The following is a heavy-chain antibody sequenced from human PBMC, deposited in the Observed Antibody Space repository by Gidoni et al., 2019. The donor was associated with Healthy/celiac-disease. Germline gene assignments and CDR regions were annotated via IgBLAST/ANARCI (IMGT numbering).Heavy chain of an antibody. CDR2: ISSSGSTI. D-gene: IGHD2-2*01. CDR1: GFTFSRYE. J-gene: IGHJ6*02. V-gene: IGHV3-48*03. Sequence: EVQLVESGGGLVQPGGSLRLSCAASGFTFSRYEMNWVRQAPGKGLEWVSYISSSGSTIYYADSVKGRFTISRDNAKNSLYLQMNSLRAEDTAVYYCARAQGRYCSSTSCPDYYYGMDVWGQGTTVTVSS. CDR3: ARAQGRYCSSTSCPDYYYGMDV.